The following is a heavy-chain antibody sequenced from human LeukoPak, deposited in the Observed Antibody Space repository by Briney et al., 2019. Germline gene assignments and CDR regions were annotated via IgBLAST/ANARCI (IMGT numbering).Heavy chain of an antibody. Sequence: GGSLRLSCVASGLSLSTYWMSWVRQAPGKGLELVPNIKKDGSEKYYVDSVRGRFTISRDNAKNSLYLQMNSLRTEDTAVYYCAKAIPVVVPAATDYWGQGTLVTVSS. V-gene: IGHV3-7*01. CDR2: IKKDGSEK. D-gene: IGHD2-2*01. CDR1: GLSLSTYW. J-gene: IGHJ4*02. CDR3: AKAIPVVVPAATDY.